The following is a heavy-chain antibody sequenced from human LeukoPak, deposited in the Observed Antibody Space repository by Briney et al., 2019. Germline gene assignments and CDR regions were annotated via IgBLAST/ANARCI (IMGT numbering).Heavy chain of an antibody. V-gene: IGHV3-23*01. Sequence: PGGSLRLSCAASGFAFINYGMSWVRQAPGKGLEWVSAISGSGDTTYYADSLKGRFTISRDNSKNTLYLQMSSLRAEDTALYYCAKDRVGAILYFDYWGQGTLVTVSS. CDR1: GFAFINYG. J-gene: IGHJ4*02. CDR3: AKDRVGAILYFDY. CDR2: ISGSGDTT. D-gene: IGHD1-26*01.